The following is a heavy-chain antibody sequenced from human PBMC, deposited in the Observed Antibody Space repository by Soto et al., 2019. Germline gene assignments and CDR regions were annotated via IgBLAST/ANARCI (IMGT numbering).Heavy chain of an antibody. Sequence: PSETLSLTCTVSGGSVSSGSYYWSWIRQPPGKGLEWIGYIYYSGSTNYNPSLKSRVTISVDTSKNQFSLKLSSVTAADTAVYYCARERPPDYYYYGMDVWGQGTTVTVSS. CDR3: ARERPPDYYYYGMDV. CDR1: GGSVSSGSYY. CDR2: IYYSGST. J-gene: IGHJ6*02. V-gene: IGHV4-61*01.